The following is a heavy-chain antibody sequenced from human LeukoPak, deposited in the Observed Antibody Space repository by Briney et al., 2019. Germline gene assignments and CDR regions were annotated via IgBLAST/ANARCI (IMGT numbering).Heavy chain of an antibody. J-gene: IGHJ4*02. CDR1: GFTFSSYA. CDR3: AGFNMAAPGPPN. CDR2: ISSSSSYI. D-gene: IGHD6-13*01. Sequence: GGSLRLSCAASGFTFSSYAMSWVRQAPGKGLEWVSSISSSSSYIYYADSVKGRFTISRDSAKNSLYLQMNSLRAEDTAVYYCAGFNMAAPGPPNWGQGTLVTVSS. V-gene: IGHV3-21*01.